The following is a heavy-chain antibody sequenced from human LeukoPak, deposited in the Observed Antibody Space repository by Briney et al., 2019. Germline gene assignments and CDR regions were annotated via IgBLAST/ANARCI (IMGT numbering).Heavy chain of an antibody. CDR3: AKATGWLSGAFDI. CDR2: ISGSGGST. Sequence: GGALRLSCAASGFTFSSYAMSWARQAPGKGLEGVSAISGSGGSTYYADSVKGRFTISRDNSKNTLYLQMNSLRAEDTAVYYCAKATGWLSGAFDIWGQGTMVTVSS. V-gene: IGHV3-23*01. CDR1: GFTFSSYA. J-gene: IGHJ3*02. D-gene: IGHD3-16*02.